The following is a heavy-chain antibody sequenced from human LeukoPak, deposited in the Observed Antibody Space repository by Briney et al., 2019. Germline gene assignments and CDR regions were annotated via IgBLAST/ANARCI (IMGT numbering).Heavy chain of an antibody. J-gene: IGHJ4*02. Sequence: KPGESLKISCKGSGYRFNTYWIAWVRQMPGKGLEWMGIIYPGDSDTRYSPSFQGQVTISADKSISTAYLQWSSLKASDTAMYYCARRWYDILTGYYNGFDYWGQGTLVTVSS. V-gene: IGHV5-51*01. D-gene: IGHD3-9*01. CDR2: IYPGDSDT. CDR1: GYRFNTYW. CDR3: ARRWYDILTGYYNGFDY.